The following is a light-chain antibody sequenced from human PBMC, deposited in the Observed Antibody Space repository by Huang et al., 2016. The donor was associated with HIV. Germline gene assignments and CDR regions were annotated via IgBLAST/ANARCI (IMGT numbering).Light chain of an antibody. CDR2: AAS. CDR3: LQDYNYPRT. Sequence: AIQMTQFPSSLSASVGDRVTITCRASQDIRNDLGWYQHKPGKAPKLLIYAASNLQSGVPSRVNGSGSGTDFTLTISSLQPEDFAAYYCLQDYNYPRTFGPGTKLEIK. V-gene: IGKV1-6*01. J-gene: IGKJ2*01. CDR1: QDIRND.